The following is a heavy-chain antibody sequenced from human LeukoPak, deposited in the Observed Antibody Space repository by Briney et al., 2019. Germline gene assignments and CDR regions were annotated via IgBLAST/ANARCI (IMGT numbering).Heavy chain of an antibody. CDR1: GYTFTNYA. CDR3: ATLAAAGTLNYDY. V-gene: IGHV1-46*01. J-gene: IGHJ4*02. Sequence: ASVKVSCKASGYTFTNYAMNWVRQAPGQGLEWMGIINPSGGSTSYAQKFQGRVTMTRDTSTSTVYMELSSLRSEDTAVYYCATLAAAGTLNYDYWGQGTLVTVSS. CDR2: INPSGGST. D-gene: IGHD6-13*01.